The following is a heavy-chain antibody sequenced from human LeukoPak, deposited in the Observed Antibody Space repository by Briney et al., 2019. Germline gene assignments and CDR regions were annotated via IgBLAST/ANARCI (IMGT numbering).Heavy chain of an antibody. J-gene: IGHJ4*02. CDR1: GYTFIAYH. Sequence: ASVKVSCKASGYTFIAYHMHWVRQAPGQGLEWMGWINPNSGGTDYAQKFQGRVTMTRDTSISTAYMELSRLRSDDTAVYYCARGDDNGDYEAIDWGQGTLVTVSS. CDR2: INPNSGGT. D-gene: IGHD4-17*01. V-gene: IGHV1-2*02. CDR3: ARGDDNGDYEAID.